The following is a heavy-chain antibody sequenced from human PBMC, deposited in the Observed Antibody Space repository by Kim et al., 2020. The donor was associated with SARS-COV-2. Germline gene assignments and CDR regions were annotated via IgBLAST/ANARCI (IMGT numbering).Heavy chain of an antibody. D-gene: IGHD6-13*01. Sequence: GGSLRLSCAASGFTFSSYGMHWVRQAPGKGLEWVAVISYDGSNKYYADSVKGRFTISRDNSKNTLYLQMNSLRAEDTAVYYCAKDVASGIAAAGGYYYYG. J-gene: IGHJ6*01. CDR3: AKDVASGIAAAGGYYYYG. V-gene: IGHV3-30*18. CDR2: ISYDGSNK. CDR1: GFTFSSYG.